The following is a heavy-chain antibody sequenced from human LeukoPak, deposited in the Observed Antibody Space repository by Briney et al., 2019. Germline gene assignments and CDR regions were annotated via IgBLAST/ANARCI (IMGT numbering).Heavy chain of an antibody. CDR3: ARVRIAVAGTGYWFDP. CDR2: MNPNSGNT. Sequence: ASVKVSCKASGYTFTSYDINWVRQATGRGLEWMGWMNPNSGNTGYAQKFQGRVTITRNTSISTAYMELSSLRSEDTAVYYCARVRIAVAGTGYWFDPWGQGTLVTVSS. D-gene: IGHD6-19*01. J-gene: IGHJ5*02. V-gene: IGHV1-8*03. CDR1: GYTFTSYD.